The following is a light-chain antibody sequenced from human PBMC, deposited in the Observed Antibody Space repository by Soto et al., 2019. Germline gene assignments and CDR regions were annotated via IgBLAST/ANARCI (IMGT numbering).Light chain of an antibody. Sequence: DIQLTQSPSFLSASVGDTVTITCRASQAISTSLALYRQKSGMAPELLIYAASTLHSGVPSRFSGGGSGTDFTLTISGLQPEDFATYSCHQVNGYPFTFGGWTKVEIK. V-gene: IGKV1-9*01. J-gene: IGKJ4*01. CDR3: HQVNGYPFT. CDR1: QAISTS. CDR2: AAS.